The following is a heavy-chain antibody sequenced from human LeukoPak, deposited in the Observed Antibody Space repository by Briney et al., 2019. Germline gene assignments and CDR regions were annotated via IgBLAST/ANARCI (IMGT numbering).Heavy chain of an antibody. CDR1: GFTFDDYG. CDR3: ARFGDSNDAFDI. J-gene: IGHJ3*02. Sequence: GGSLRLSCAASGFTFDDYGMSWVRQAPGKGLEWVSGINCNSGSTGYADSVKGRFTISRDNAKNSLYLQMNSLRAEDTALDYCARFGDSNDAFDIWGQGTMVTVSS. D-gene: IGHD4-17*01. V-gene: IGHV3-20*04. CDR2: INCNSGST.